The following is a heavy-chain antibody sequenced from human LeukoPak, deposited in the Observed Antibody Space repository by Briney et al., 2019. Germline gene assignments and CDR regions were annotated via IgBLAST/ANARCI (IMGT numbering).Heavy chain of an antibody. CDR3: VRGGNVAAAHFDY. D-gene: IGHD6-13*01. CDR2: ISTSGSTK. CDR1: KFTFSDHY. J-gene: IGHJ4*02. Sequence: GGSLRLSCAASKFTFSDHYMSWIRQAPGKGLEWVSYISTSGSTKYYADSVKGRFTISRDNAKNSLYLQMNSLRAEDTAVYYCVRGGNVAAAHFDYWGQGTLVTVSS. V-gene: IGHV3-11*04.